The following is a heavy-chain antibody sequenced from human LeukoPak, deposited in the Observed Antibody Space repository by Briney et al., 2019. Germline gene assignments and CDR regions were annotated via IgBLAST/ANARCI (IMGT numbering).Heavy chain of an antibody. J-gene: IGHJ4*02. CDR3: AREARDHEGSGYYYGI. Sequence: SETLSLTCTVSGGSFSGYYWGWIRQPAGTGLEWIGRIYTSGSTDYNPSLRSRVTMSVDTSKNQFSLKLSSVTAADTAVYYCAREARDHEGSGYYYGIWGQGTLVTVSS. D-gene: IGHD3-22*01. CDR2: IYTSGST. V-gene: IGHV4-4*07. CDR1: GGSFSGYY.